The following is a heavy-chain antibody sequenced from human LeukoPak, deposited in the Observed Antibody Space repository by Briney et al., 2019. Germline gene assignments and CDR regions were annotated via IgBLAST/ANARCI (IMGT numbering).Heavy chain of an antibody. CDR2: ISSSSSYI. CDR3: AREGVPYCSGGSCYPNWFDP. J-gene: IGHJ5*02. Sequence: GGSLRLSCAASGFTFSSYSMNWVRQAPGKGLEWVSSISSSSSYIYYADSVKGRFTISRDNAKNSLYLQMNSLSAEDTAVYYCAREGVPYCSGGSCYPNWFDPWGQGTLVTVSS. D-gene: IGHD2-15*01. CDR1: GFTFSSYS. V-gene: IGHV3-21*01.